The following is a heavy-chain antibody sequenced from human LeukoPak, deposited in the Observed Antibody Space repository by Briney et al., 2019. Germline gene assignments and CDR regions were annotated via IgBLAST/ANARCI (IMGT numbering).Heavy chain of an antibody. Sequence: SETLSLTCTVSGGSISSYYWSWIRQPLGKGLEWIGYIYYSGSTYYNPSLKSRVTISVDTSKNQFSLKLSSVTAADTAVYYCARPYSDAILEYPRWHWFDPWGQGTLVTVSS. J-gene: IGHJ5*02. D-gene: IGHD2/OR15-2a*01. CDR2: IYYSGST. CDR1: GGSISSYY. V-gene: IGHV4-59*04. CDR3: ARPYSDAILEYPRWHWFDP.